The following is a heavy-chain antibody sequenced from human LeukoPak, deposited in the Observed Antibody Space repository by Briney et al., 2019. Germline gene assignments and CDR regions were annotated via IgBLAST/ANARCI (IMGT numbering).Heavy chain of an antibody. D-gene: IGHD4-11*01. CDR2: INHSGST. CDR3: ARVSAVTTYYYYYMDV. Sequence: PSETLSLTCAVYGGSFSGYYWSWIRQPPGKGLEWIGEINHSGSTNYNPSLKSRVTISVDTSKNQFSLELSSVTAADTAVYYCARVSAVTTYYYYYMDVWGKGTTVTVSS. CDR1: GGSFSGYY. J-gene: IGHJ6*03. V-gene: IGHV4-34*01.